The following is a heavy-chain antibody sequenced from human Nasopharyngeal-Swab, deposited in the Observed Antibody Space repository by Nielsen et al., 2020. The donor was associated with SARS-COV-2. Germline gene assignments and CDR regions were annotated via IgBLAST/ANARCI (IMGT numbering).Heavy chain of an antibody. CDR1: GGTFSSYA. Sequence: SVKVSCKASGGTFSSYAISWVRQAPGQGLEWMGWIIPIFGIANYAQKLQGRVTITAEKSTSTAYMELSSMRTEDTAGYYCGGQGGGDYYDSRRYYNYVMDVWGQGTTVTVSS. CDR3: GGQGGGDYYDSRRYYNYVMDV. D-gene: IGHD3-22*01. V-gene: IGHV1-69*10. CDR2: IIPIFGIA. J-gene: IGHJ6*02.